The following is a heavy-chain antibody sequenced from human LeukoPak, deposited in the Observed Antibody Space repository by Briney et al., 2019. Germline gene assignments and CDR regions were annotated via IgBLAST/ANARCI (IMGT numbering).Heavy chain of an antibody. CDR3: ARDRLGVYYYDSSGYFDY. V-gene: IGHV1-18*01. D-gene: IGHD3-22*01. CDR2: ISAYNGNT. Sequence: ASVKVSCTASGYTFTSYGISWVRQAPGQGLEWMGWISAYNGNTNYAQKLQGRVTMTTDTSTSTAYMELRSLRSDDTAVYYCARDRLGVYYYDSSGYFDYWGQGTLVTVSS. CDR1: GYTFTSYG. J-gene: IGHJ4*02.